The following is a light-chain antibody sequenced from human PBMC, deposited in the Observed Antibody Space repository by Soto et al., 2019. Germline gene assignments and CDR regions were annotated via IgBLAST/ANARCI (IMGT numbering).Light chain of an antibody. CDR2: DAS. J-gene: IGKJ2*01. Sequence: DIQMTQSPSTLSASVGDRVTITCRASQSISSWLAWYQQKPGKAPKLLIYDASSLESGVPSRFSGSGSGTEFTLTISSLQPDDFATYYCQQYNSYSLTFGQGTKLEIQ. V-gene: IGKV1-5*01. CDR3: QQYNSYSLT. CDR1: QSISSW.